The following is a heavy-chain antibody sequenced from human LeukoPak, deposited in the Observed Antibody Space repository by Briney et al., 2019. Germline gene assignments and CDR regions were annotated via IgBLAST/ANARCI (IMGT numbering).Heavy chain of an antibody. CDR3: ARLNRPITMIVGYFDY. D-gene: IGHD3-22*01. V-gene: IGHV1-2*02. CDR2: INPNSGGT. CDR1: GYTFTGYY. J-gene: IGHJ4*02. Sequence: ASVKVSCKASGYTFTGYYMHWVRQAPGQGLEWMGWINPNSGGTNYAQKFQGRVTMTRDTSISTAYMELSRLRSDDTAVYYCARLNRPITMIVGYFDYWGQGTLVTVSS.